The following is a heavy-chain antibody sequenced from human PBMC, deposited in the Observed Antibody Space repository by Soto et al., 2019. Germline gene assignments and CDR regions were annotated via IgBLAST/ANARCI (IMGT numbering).Heavy chain of an antibody. CDR1: GGTFSSYA. Sequence: ASVKVSCKASGGTFSSYAISWVRQAPGQGLEWMGGIIPIFGTANYAQKFQGRVTITADESTSTAYMELSSLRSEDTAVYYCARVLLHYYGSGSYYNGGYYYYGMDVWGQGTTVTSP. D-gene: IGHD3-10*01. CDR2: IIPIFGTA. CDR3: ARVLLHYYGSGSYYNGGYYYYGMDV. V-gene: IGHV1-69*13. J-gene: IGHJ6*02.